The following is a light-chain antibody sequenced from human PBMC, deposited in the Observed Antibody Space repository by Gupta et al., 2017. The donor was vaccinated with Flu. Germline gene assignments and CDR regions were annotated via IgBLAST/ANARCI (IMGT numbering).Light chain of an antibody. CDR1: QSINDY. J-gene: IGKJ2*01. V-gene: IGKV1-39*01. Sequence: PSSLSASVGDRLTITCRASQSINDYLNWYQQKPGQAPRLLIYAASTLETGVPSRFSGSGSGTDFTLSISSLQPEDFATYYCQQSHTLPETFGPGTKLEIK. CDR3: QQSHTLPET. CDR2: AAS.